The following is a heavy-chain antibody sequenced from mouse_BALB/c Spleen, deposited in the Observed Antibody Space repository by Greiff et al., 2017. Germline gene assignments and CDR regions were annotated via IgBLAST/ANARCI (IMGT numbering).Heavy chain of an antibody. D-gene: IGHD2-10*02. J-gene: IGHJ2*01. CDR1: GFNIKDTY. V-gene: IGHV14-3*02. CDR3: ARGGYDYYFDY. Sequence: EVQLQQSGAELVKPGASVKLSCTATGFNIKDTYMHWVKQRPEQGLEWIGRIDPANGNTKYDPKFQGKATIPADTSSNTAYLQLSSLTSEDTAVYYWARGGYDYYFDYWGQGTTLTVSS. CDR2: IDPANGNT.